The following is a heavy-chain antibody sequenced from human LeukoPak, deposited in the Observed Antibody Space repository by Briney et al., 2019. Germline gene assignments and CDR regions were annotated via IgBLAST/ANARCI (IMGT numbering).Heavy chain of an antibody. V-gene: IGHV3-21*01. J-gene: IGHJ4*02. D-gene: IGHD2-15*01. CDR1: GFTFSSYS. CDR3: AREVGAAIRAVEY. CDR2: ISSSSSYI. Sequence: GGSLRLSCAASGFTFSSYSMNWVRQAPGKGLEWVSSISSSSSYIYYADSVKGRFTISRDNAKNSLYLQMNSLRAEDTAVYYCAREVGAAIRAVEYWGQGTLVTVSS.